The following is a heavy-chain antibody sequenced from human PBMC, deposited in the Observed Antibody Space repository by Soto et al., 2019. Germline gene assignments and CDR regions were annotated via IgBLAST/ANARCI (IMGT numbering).Heavy chain of an antibody. V-gene: IGHV1-2*02. Sequence: QLHLVQSGAVVKKPGASVTVSCSASGYPVTAYYMHWVRQAPGRGLEWMGGINPATGAAKDTQTFQGRVTMTRDTSTSTVFTELSGLTSEDTAVFYCARGGGVGVAGSAAFDMWGQGTLVTVSS. J-gene: IGHJ3*02. CDR3: ARGGGVGVAGSAAFDM. CDR1: GYPVTAYY. CDR2: INPATGAA. D-gene: IGHD3-3*01.